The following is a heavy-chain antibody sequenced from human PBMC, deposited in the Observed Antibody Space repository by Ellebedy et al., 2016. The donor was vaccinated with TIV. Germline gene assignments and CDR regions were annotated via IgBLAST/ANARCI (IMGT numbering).Heavy chain of an antibody. CDR1: GFSLSNARMG. Sequence: SGPTLVXPTETLTLTCTVSGFSLSNARMGVSWIRQPPGKALEWLAHIFSNDEKSYSTSLKSRLTISKDTSKSQVVLTMTNMDPVDTATYYCARMVESSGYYYYFDCWGQGTLVTVSS. CDR2: IFSNDEK. V-gene: IGHV2-26*01. J-gene: IGHJ4*02. CDR3: ARMVESSGYYYYFDC. D-gene: IGHD3-22*01.